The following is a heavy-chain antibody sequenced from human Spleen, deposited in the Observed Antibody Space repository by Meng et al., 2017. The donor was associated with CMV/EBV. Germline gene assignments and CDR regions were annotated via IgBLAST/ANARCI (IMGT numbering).Heavy chain of an antibody. CDR1: GYTFTSYG. CDR3: ARELQTARGYYFDY. Sequence: SGYTFTSYGISWVRQPPGQGLEWMGWISAYNGNTNYAQKLQGRVTMTTDTSTSTAYMELRSLRSDDTAVYYCARELQTARGYYFDYWGQGTLVTVSS. D-gene: IGHD2-21*02. V-gene: IGHV1-18*01. CDR2: ISAYNGNT. J-gene: IGHJ4*02.